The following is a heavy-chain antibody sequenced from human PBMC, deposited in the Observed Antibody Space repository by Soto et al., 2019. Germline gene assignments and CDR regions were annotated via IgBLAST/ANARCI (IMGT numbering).Heavy chain of an antibody. CDR3: ASGKVRNIGGMDV. V-gene: IGHV1-69*13. CDR2: IIPIFGTA. CDR1: GGTFSSYA. Sequence: SVKVSCKASGGTFSSYAISWVRQAPGQGLELMGGIIPIFGTANYAQKFQGRVTITADESTSTAYMELSSLRSEDTAVYYCASGKVRNIGGMDVWGQGTTVTVYS. D-gene: IGHD3-10*01. J-gene: IGHJ6*02.